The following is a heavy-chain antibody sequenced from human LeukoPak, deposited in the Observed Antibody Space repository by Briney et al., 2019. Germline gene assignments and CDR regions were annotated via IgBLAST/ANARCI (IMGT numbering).Heavy chain of an antibody. CDR1: GGSISSYY. D-gene: IGHD6-13*01. CDR3: ARDLMYSSTWETFN. Sequence: SETLSLTCTVSGGSISSYYWSWIRRPAGKGLEWIGRIYTGGSTNYNPSLKSRVTMSLDTSKNQFSLKLTSVTAADTAVYYCARDLMYSSTWETFNWGQGTLVTVSS. V-gene: IGHV4-4*07. J-gene: IGHJ4*02. CDR2: IYTGGST.